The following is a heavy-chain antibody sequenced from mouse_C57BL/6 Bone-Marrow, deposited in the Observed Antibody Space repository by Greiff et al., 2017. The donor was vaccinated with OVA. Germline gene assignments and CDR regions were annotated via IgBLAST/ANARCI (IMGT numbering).Heavy chain of an antibody. CDR2: IYPRSGNT. CDR1: GYTFTSYG. CDR3: AGYYYGSSYVKYFDY. V-gene: IGHV1-81*01. J-gene: IGHJ2*01. D-gene: IGHD1-1*01. Sequence: QVQLQQSGAELVKPGASVKLSCKASGYTFTSYGISWVKQRTGQGLEWIGEIYPRSGNTYYNEKFKGKATLTADKSSSTAYMELRSLTSEDSAVYFCAGYYYGSSYVKYFDYWGQGTTLTVSS.